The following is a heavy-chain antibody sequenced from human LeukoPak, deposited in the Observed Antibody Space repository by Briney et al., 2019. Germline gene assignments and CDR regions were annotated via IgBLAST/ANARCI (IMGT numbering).Heavy chain of an antibody. Sequence: SVKVSCKASGYTFTSYDINWVRQATGQGLEWMGGIIPIFGTANYAQKFQGRVTITADESTSTAYMELSSLRSEDTAVYYCARDGYDSSGYYPEYWGQGTLVTVSS. CDR2: IIPIFGTA. D-gene: IGHD3-22*01. CDR3: ARDGYDSSGYYPEY. V-gene: IGHV1-69*13. J-gene: IGHJ4*02. CDR1: GYTFTSYD.